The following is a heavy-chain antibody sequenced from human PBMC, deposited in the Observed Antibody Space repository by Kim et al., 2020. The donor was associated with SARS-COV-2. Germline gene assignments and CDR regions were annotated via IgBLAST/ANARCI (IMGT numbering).Heavy chain of an antibody. J-gene: IGHJ3*02. V-gene: IGHV4-59*01. Sequence: NPSRKSRVTISVDTSKNQFSLKLSSVTAADTAVYYCARASGSYQGGAFDIWGQGTMVTVSS. CDR3: ARASGSYQGGAFDI. D-gene: IGHD1-26*01.